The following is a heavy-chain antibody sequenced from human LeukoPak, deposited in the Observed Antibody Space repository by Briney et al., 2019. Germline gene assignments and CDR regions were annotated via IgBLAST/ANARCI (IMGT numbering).Heavy chain of an antibody. J-gene: IGHJ4*02. D-gene: IGHD1-26*01. CDR2: VYHRGTT. CDR1: GYSIISGYY. Sequence: SETLSLTCTVSGYSIISGYYWGWIRQPPGKGLEWIGNVYHRGTTYYNPSLKSRVTISIDTSKNQFSLRLSSVTAADTAVYYCARWGVVGATGEDYWGQGTLVSVSS. CDR3: ARWGVVGATGEDY. V-gene: IGHV4-38-2*02.